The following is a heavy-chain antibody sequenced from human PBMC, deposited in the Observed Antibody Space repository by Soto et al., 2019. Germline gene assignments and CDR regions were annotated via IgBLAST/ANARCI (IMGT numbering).Heavy chain of an antibody. V-gene: IGHV3-23*01. CDR3: TSPFCLTSRNPPEDV. Sequence: EVRLLESGGGLVQPGGSLRLSCEASGFTFGNYAMTWVRQGPGRGLEWVSALSGSSLNTYYADSVKGRFTISRDNSKNTMYLVMNSLRVDDTAVYYCTSPFCLTSRNPPEDVWGQGTQVAVSS. CDR2: LSGSSLNT. J-gene: IGHJ6*02. CDR1: GFTFGNYA.